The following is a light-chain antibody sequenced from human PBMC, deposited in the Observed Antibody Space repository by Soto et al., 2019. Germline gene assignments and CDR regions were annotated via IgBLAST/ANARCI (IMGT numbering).Light chain of an antibody. CDR3: QSYDSDTVI. J-gene: IGLJ2*01. V-gene: IGLV6-57*01. Sequence: NFMLTQPHSVSDSPGKTVTISCTRSSGSIASNYVQWYQQRPGSSPSIVIYEDDQRPSGVPDRFSGSIDSSSSSASLTISGLKTEDEADYYCQSYDSDTVIFGGGTKLTVL. CDR1: SGSIASNY. CDR2: EDD.